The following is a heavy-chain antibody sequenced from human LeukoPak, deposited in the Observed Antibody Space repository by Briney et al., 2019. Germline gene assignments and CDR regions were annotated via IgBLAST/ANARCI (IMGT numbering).Heavy chain of an antibody. Sequence: GGSLRLSCAASGFTFSSYSMNWVRQAPGKGLEYGSSISISSYIYYADSVKGRFTISRDNAKNSLYLQMNSLRAEDTAVYYCARSSGLYYGDYDYWGQGTLVTVSS. CDR3: ARSSGLYYGDYDY. D-gene: IGHD4-17*01. CDR2: ISISSYI. CDR1: GFTFSSYS. J-gene: IGHJ4*02. V-gene: IGHV3-21*01.